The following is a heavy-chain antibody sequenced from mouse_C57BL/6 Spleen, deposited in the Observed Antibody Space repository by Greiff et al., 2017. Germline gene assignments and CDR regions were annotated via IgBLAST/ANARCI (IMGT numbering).Heavy chain of an antibody. V-gene: IGHV1-19*01. Sequence: EVKLQESGPVLVKPGASVKMSCKASGYTFTDYYMNWVKQSHGKSLEWIGVINPYNGGTSYNQKFKGKATLTVDKSSSTAYMELNSLTSEDSAVYYCARSPHYYGSSYGYFDVWGTGTTVTVSS. CDR2: INPYNGGT. CDR1: GYTFTDYY. CDR3: ARSPHYYGSSYGYFDV. J-gene: IGHJ1*03. D-gene: IGHD1-1*01.